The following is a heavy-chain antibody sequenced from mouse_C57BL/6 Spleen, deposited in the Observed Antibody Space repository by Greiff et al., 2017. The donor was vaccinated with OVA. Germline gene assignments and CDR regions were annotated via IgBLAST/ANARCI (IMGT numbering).Heavy chain of an antibody. CDR2: INPYNGGT. Sequence: VQLQQSGPVLVKPGASVKMSCKASGYTFTDYYMNWVKQSHGKSLEWIGVINPYNGGTSYNQKFKGKATLTVDKSSSTAYMELNSLTSEDSAVYYCARKGSFNAMDYWGQGTSVTVSS. CDR1: GYTFTDYY. V-gene: IGHV1-19*01. D-gene: IGHD1-1*02. CDR3: ARKGSFNAMDY. J-gene: IGHJ4*01.